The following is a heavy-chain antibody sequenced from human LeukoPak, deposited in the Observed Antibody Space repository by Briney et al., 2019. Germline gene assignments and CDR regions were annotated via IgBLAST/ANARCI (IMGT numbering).Heavy chain of an antibody. V-gene: IGHV1-2*02. CDR1: GYTFTGYY. D-gene: IGHD4-17*01. Sequence: ASVKVSCKASGYTFTGYYIHWVRQAPGQGLEWMGWINPYSGDTDSAQKFQGRVAVTRDTSITTAYMDLSRLTSDDTAVYYCARANGGGAYYPFDYWGQGALVTVSS. CDR2: INPYSGDT. J-gene: IGHJ4*02. CDR3: ARANGGGAYYPFDY.